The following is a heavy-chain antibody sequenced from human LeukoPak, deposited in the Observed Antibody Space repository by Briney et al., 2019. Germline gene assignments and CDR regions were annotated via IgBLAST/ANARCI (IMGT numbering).Heavy chain of an antibody. V-gene: IGHV3-21*01. J-gene: IGHJ4*02. CDR2: ISSSSSYI. CDR3: ARDSEGSSWAYYFDY. D-gene: IGHD6-13*01. CDR1: GFTFSSYS. Sequence: KTGGSLRLSCAASGFTFSSYSMNWVRQAPGKGLEWVSSISSSSSYIYYADSVKGQFTISRDNAKNSLYLQMNSLRAEDTAVYYCARDSEGSSWAYYFDYWGQGTLVTVSS.